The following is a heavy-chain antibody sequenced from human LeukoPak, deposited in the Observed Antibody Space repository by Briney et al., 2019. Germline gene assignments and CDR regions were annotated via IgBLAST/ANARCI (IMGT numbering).Heavy chain of an antibody. D-gene: IGHD3-22*01. CDR3: ARPYYYDSSGSFDY. V-gene: IGHV4-59*12. CDR2: IYYSGST. Sequence: SETLSLTCTVSGGSISSYYWSWIRQPPGKGLEWIGYIYYSGSTNYNPSLKSRVTISVDTSKNQFSLKLSSVTAADTAVYYCARPYYYDSSGSFDYWGQGTLVTVSS. J-gene: IGHJ4*02. CDR1: GGSISSYY.